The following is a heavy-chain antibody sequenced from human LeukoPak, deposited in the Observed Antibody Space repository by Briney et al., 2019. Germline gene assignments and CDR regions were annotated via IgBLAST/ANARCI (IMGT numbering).Heavy chain of an antibody. Sequence: RASVKVSCKASGYTFTSYGISWVRQAPGQGLEWMGWISAYNGNTNYAQKLQGRVTMTTDTSTSTAYMELRSLRSDDTAVYYCARDSIAAAGTKAFDIWGQGTMVTVSS. CDR3: ARDSIAAAGTKAFDI. CDR1: GYTFTSYG. D-gene: IGHD6-13*01. V-gene: IGHV1-18*01. CDR2: ISAYNGNT. J-gene: IGHJ3*02.